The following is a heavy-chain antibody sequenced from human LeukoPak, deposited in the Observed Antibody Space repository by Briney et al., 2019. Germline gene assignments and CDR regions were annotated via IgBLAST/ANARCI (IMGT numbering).Heavy chain of an antibody. CDR3: ARVMGSDWYPLAY. CDR1: SGSIRSYY. V-gene: IGHV4-59*01. J-gene: IGHJ4*02. Sequence: SETLSLTCTVSSGSIRSYYWSWIRQPPGKGLEWIGYIYNNGRTNYNPSLKSRVTISVDTSKNQFSLKLSSVTAADTAVYYCARVMGSDWYPLAYWGQGTLVTVSS. D-gene: IGHD6-19*01. CDR2: IYNNGRT.